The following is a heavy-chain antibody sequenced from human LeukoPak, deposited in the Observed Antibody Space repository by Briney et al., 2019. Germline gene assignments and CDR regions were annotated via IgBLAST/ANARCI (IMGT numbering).Heavy chain of an antibody. V-gene: IGHV3-7*01. Sequence: GGSLRLSCAASGFTFSSYEMSWVRQAPGKGLEWVANIKQDGSEKYYVDSVKGRFTISRDNAKNSLYLQMNSLRAEDTAVYYCARSVRTAMATGDAFDIWGQGTMVTVSS. CDR3: ARSVRTAMATGDAFDI. CDR1: GFTFSSYE. D-gene: IGHD5-18*01. J-gene: IGHJ3*02. CDR2: IKQDGSEK.